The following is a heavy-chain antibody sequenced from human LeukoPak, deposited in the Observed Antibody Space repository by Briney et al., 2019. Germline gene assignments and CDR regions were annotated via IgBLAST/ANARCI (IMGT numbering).Heavy chain of an antibody. V-gene: IGHV3-7*01. Sequence: PGGSLRLSCTASGFTFSNYWMTWVRQAPGKGLEWVASIKQDGSEKQYVGSVRGRFTISRDNAKNVLDLQMDSLTAEDTALYYCAKVIHYFQSDYWGQGTLVTVSS. CDR3: AKVIHYFQSDY. D-gene: IGHD3-10*01. CDR1: GFTFSNYW. J-gene: IGHJ4*02. CDR2: IKQDGSEK.